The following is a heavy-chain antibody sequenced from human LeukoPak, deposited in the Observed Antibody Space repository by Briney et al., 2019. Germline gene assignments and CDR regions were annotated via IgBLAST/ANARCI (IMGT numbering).Heavy chain of an antibody. D-gene: IGHD1-26*01. J-gene: IGHJ4*02. CDR3: ARLTSGSYSNFGY. V-gene: IGHV5-51*01. Sequence: GESLKISCTGSGYSFTNYWIGWVRQPPGKGLEWMGIIYPGDSDTRYSPSFQGQVTISADTSISTAYLQWSSLKASDTAMYYCARLTSGSYSNFGYWGQGTLVTVST. CDR2: IYPGDSDT. CDR1: GYSFTNYW.